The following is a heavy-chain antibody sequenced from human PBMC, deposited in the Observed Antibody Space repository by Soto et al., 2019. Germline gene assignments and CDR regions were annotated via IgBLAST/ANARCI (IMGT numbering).Heavy chain of an antibody. J-gene: IGHJ2*01. CDR3: ARDAVPRYCSGGSCYSWYFDI. Sequence: GGSLRLSCAASGFTFSSYGMHWVRQAPGKGLEWVAVIWYDGSNKYYADSVKGGFTISRDNSKNTLYLQMNSLRAEDTAVYYCARDAVPRYCSGGSCYSWYFDIWGRGTLVTVSS. V-gene: IGHV3-33*01. D-gene: IGHD2-15*01. CDR1: GFTFSSYG. CDR2: IWYDGSNK.